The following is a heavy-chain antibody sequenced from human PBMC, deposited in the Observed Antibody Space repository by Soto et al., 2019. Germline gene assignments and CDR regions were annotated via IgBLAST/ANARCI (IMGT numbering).Heavy chain of an antibody. CDR1: GYTFTSYY. V-gene: IGHV1-46*01. J-gene: IGHJ6*02. D-gene: IGHD6-6*01. CDR3: ARSTIRPYSTSLGDDSYYSMDV. CDR2: INPSGGST. Sequence: QVQLVQSGAEVKKPGASVKVSCKASGYTFTSYYMHWVRQAPGQGLEWMGIINPSGGSTSYAQQFQGRITMTSDTSTSTVYMELSSMRSEDTAVYYCARSTIRPYSTSLGDDSYYSMDVRGQGTTVTVSS.